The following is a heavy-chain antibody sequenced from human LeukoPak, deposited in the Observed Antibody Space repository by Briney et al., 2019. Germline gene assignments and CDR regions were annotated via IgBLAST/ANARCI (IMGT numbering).Heavy chain of an antibody. CDR3: AKDLGLSGYSGYDFDY. V-gene: IGHV3-23*01. D-gene: IGHD5-12*01. J-gene: IGHJ4*02. CDR1: GFTFSSYA. CDR2: ISGSGGST. Sequence: PGGSLRLSCAASGFTFSSYAMSWVRQAPGKGLEWVSAISGSGGSTYYADSVKGRFTISRDNSKNTPYLQMNSLRAEDTAVYYCAKDLGLSGYSGYDFDYWGQGTLVTVSS.